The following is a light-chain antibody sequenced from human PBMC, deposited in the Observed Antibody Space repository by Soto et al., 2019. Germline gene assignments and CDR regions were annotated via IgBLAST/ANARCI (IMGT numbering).Light chain of an antibody. CDR1: QSVSSNY. CDR3: QQYGSSRWT. Sequence: EIVLTQSLGTLCLAPGERVTLSCRASQSVSSNYLAWYQQNPGQAPRLLIYGASSRATGIPDRFSGSGSGTDFTLTISRLEPEDFAVYYCQQYGSSRWTFGQGTKVDIK. V-gene: IGKV3-20*01. CDR2: GAS. J-gene: IGKJ1*01.